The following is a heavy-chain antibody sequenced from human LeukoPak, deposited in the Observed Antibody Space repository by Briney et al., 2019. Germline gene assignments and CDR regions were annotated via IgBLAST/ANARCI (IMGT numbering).Heavy chain of an antibody. V-gene: IGHV3-23*01. J-gene: IGHJ4*02. CDR1: GFTFSDYG. Sequence: GGSLRLSCAASGFTFSDYGMCWVRQAPGQGLEWVSTISNSGDATYYADSVRGRFSISRDNSKKTLFLQMSSLRAEDAAIYYCAKSGPYYFQYWGQGTLVTVSS. CDR3: AKSGPYYFQY. CDR2: ISNSGDAT.